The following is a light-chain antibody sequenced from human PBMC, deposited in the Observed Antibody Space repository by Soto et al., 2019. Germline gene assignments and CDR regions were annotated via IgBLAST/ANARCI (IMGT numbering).Light chain of an antibody. Sequence: QSALIQPPSVSGSPGQSVTISCTGTSSDVGSYEYVSWYQQHPGTVPKPMICNVNTQPSGVPDRFSDSKSGYTASMTISGLQAEYEADYSRCSFTSSATCVFGTGTKLTVL. CDR2: NVN. CDR3: CSFTSSATCV. J-gene: IGLJ1*01. CDR1: SSDVGSYEY. V-gene: IGLV2-11*01.